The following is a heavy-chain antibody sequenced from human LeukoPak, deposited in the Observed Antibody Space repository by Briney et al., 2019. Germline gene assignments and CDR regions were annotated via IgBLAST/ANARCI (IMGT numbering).Heavy chain of an antibody. CDR2: INPSGGST. Sequence: ASVKVSCKASGYTFTSYYMHWVRQAPGQGLEWMGIINPSGGSTSYAQKFQGRVTMTRDMATSTVYMELSSLRAEDTAVYYCARSLRLLRYYYYMDVWGKGATVTISS. D-gene: IGHD4-17*01. CDR1: GYTFTSYY. CDR3: ARSLRLLRYYYYMDV. J-gene: IGHJ6*03. V-gene: IGHV1-46*01.